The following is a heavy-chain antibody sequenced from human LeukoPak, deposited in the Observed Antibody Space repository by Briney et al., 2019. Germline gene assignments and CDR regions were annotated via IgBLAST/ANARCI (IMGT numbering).Heavy chain of an antibody. D-gene: IGHD3-22*01. Sequence: ASVKVSCKVAGYTLTEFSMHWVRHPPGKGLEWMGGFDPEDGETIYAQELQGRVTMTKDTSTDTAYMELSSLRSEDTAVYYCATWYYYDSSDYYLADYWGQGTLVTVSS. CDR1: GYTLTEFS. CDR2: FDPEDGET. V-gene: IGHV1-24*01. CDR3: ATWYYYDSSDYYLADY. J-gene: IGHJ4*02.